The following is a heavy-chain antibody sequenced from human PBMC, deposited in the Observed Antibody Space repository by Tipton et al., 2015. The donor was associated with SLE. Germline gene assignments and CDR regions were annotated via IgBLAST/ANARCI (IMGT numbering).Heavy chain of an antibody. J-gene: IGHJ4*02. CDR2: IYSGGST. V-gene: IGHV3-53*05. CDR3: ASPPPQS. Sequence: AVSGFTVSSNYMSWVRQAPGKGLEWVSVIYSGGSTYYADSVKGRFTISRDNSKNTLYLQMNSLRAEDTAVYYCASPPPQSWGQGTLVTVSP. CDR1: GFTVSSNY.